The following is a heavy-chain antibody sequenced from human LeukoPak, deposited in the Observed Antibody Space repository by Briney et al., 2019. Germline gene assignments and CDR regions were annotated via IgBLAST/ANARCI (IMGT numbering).Heavy chain of an antibody. CDR2: IKGRTDGGTT. CDR3: ARDGPVVPAAIAY. J-gene: IGHJ4*02. CDR1: GFTCSNAW. V-gene: IGHV3-15*05. Sequence: GGSLRLSCAASGFTCSNAWMSRVRQAPGKGLEWVGRIKGRTDGGTTDYAAPVKGRFTISRDDSKNTLYLQMNSLRAEDTAVYYCARDGPVVPAAIAYWGQGTLVTVSS. D-gene: IGHD2-2*01.